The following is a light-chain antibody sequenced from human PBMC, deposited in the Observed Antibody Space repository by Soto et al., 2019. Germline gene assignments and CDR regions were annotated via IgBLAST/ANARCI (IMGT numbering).Light chain of an antibody. Sequence: IVMTQSPATLSVSPGEGATLSCRASQSVSSKLAWYQQKPGQAPRLLIYGASTRATGIPARFSGSGSGTEFTLIISSLQSEVFGVYYCKQHRDWPHSLTFGGVTKVEIK. J-gene: IGKJ4*01. V-gene: IGKV3-15*01. CDR3: KQHRDWPHSLT. CDR1: QSVSSK. CDR2: GAS.